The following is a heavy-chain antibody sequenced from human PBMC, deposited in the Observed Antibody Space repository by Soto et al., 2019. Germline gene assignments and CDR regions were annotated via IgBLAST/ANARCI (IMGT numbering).Heavy chain of an antibody. V-gene: IGHV1-8*01. Sequence: ASVKVSCKASGYTFTSFDINWVRQATGQGLEWMGWMNPSSGNAGSAQNFQGRVTMTSNTATSTAYMELSSLRSEDTAVYYCAREGVAPYYYYGMDVWGQGTPVTVSS. CDR1: GYTFTSFD. CDR2: MNPSSGNA. J-gene: IGHJ6*02. CDR3: AREGVAPYYYYGMDV. D-gene: IGHD5-12*01.